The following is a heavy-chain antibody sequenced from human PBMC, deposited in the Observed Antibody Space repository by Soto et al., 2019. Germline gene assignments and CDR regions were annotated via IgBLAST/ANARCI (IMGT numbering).Heavy chain of an antibody. CDR1: GFTFSSYA. D-gene: IGHD2-2*01. Sequence: EVQLVESGGGLVQPGGSLRLSCAASGFTFSSYAMHWVRQAPGKGLEYVSAISSNGGSTYYANSVKGRFTISRDNSKNMLYLQMGSLRAEDMAVYYCAREPYCSSTSCPYYFDYWGQGTLVTVSS. V-gene: IGHV3-64*01. J-gene: IGHJ4*02. CDR3: AREPYCSSTSCPYYFDY. CDR2: ISSNGGST.